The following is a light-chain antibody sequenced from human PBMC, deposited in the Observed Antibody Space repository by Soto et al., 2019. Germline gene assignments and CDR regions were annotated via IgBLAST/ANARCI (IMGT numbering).Light chain of an antibody. CDR1: QSISSY. CDR3: QQSYSTPPYT. V-gene: IGKV1-39*01. Sequence: DIQMTQSPSSLSASVGDRVTITCRASQSISSYLNWYQQKPGKAPKLLIYAASSLQSGVPSRFSGSGSGTDFTLTISSMKPEYVATYYCQQSYSTPPYTFGQGTKLEIK. CDR2: AAS. J-gene: IGKJ2*01.